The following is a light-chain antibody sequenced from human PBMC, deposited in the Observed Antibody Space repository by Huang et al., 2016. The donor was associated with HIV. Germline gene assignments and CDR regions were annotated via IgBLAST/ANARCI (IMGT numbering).Light chain of an antibody. CDR1: QSVSSN. CDR2: GAS. V-gene: IGKV3-15*01. Sequence: EIVMTQSPATLSVSPGERATLSCRASQSVSSNLPWYQQKPGQAPRLLIYGASTRATGIPARFSGSGSGTEFTLTISSLQSEDFAVYYCQQYNNRPFTFGPGTKVDIK. J-gene: IGKJ3*01. CDR3: QQYNNRPFT.